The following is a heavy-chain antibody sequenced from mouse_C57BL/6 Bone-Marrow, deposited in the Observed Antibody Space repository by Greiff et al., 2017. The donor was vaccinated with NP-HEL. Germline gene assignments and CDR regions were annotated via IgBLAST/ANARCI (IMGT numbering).Heavy chain of an antibody. D-gene: IGHD1-1*01. CDR1: GYTFTSYG. CDR3: ARYGSTWFAY. CDR2: IYPRSGNT. Sequence: VHLVESGAELARPGASVKLSCKASGYTFTSYGISWVKQRTGQGLEWIGEIYPRSGNTYYHEKFKGKATLTADKSSSTAYMELRSLKSEDSAVYFCARYGSTWFAYWGQGTLVTVSA. V-gene: IGHV1-81*01. J-gene: IGHJ3*01.